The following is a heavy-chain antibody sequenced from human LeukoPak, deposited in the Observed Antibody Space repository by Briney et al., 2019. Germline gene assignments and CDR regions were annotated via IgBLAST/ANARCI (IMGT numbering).Heavy chain of an antibody. D-gene: IGHD3-10*02. Sequence: PSETLSLTCAVYGGSFSGYYWSWIRQPPGKGLEWIGEINHSGSTNYNPSLKSRVTISVDTSKNQFSLKLSSVTAADTAVYYCARGYFRSSFYYYMDVWGKGTTVTVSS. V-gene: IGHV4-34*01. CDR3: ARGYFRSSFYYYMDV. J-gene: IGHJ6*03. CDR1: GGSFSGYY. CDR2: INHSGST.